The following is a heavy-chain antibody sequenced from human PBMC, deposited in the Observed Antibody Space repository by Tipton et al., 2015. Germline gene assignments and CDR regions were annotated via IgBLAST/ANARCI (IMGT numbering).Heavy chain of an antibody. CDR1: GGSVSSGSYY. Sequence: TLSLTCTVSGGSVSSGSYYWSWIRQPPGKGLEWIGYISYTETSHYNPSLKSRVTMSIDTSKNQFSLTLTSVNTADTAIYYCAGGAYTYNWFDPWGQGTLVTVSS. D-gene: IGHD2-2*02. CDR3: AGGAYTYNWFDP. CDR2: ISYTETS. V-gene: IGHV4-61*01. J-gene: IGHJ5*02.